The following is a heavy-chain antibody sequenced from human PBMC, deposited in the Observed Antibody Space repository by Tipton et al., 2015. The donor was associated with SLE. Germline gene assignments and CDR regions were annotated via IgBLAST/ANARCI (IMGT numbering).Heavy chain of an antibody. V-gene: IGHV4-39*07. CDR3: ARDRVSSGYQRGYMAV. D-gene: IGHD3-22*01. J-gene: IGHJ6*03. CDR1: GGSISSSSYY. Sequence: TLSLTCTVSGGSISSSSYYWGWIRQPPGKGLEWIGSIYYSGSTYYNPSLKSRVTISVDTSKNQFSLQLSSVTAADTAVYYCARDRVSSGYQRGYMAVWGKGTTVTVSS. CDR2: IYYSGST.